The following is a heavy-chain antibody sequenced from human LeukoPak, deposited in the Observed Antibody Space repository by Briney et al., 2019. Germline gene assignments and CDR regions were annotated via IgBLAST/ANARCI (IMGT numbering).Heavy chain of an antibody. J-gene: IGHJ5*02. CDR2: IYYSGST. Sequence: KPSETLSLTCTVSGGSISSSSFYCGWIRQPPGKGLEWIGSIYYSGSTYYNPSLKSRVTISVDTSKNQFSLKLSSVTAADTAVYYCARHQVAYIGWFDPWGQGTLVTVSS. D-gene: IGHD2-8*02. V-gene: IGHV4-39*01. CDR1: GGSISSSSFY. CDR3: ARHQVAYIGWFDP.